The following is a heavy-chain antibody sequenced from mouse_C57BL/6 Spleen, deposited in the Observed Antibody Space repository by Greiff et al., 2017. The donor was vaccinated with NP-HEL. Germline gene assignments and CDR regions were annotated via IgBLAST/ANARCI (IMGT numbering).Heavy chain of an antibody. J-gene: IGHJ4*01. Sequence: VQLQQSGAELARPGASVKLSCKASGYTFTSYGISWVKQRTGQGLEWIGEIYPRSGNTYYNEKFKGKATLTADKSSSTAYMELRSLTSEDSAVYFCAGVDSSGYRDAMDYWGQGTSVTVSS. CDR2: IYPRSGNT. CDR3: AGVDSSGYRDAMDY. D-gene: IGHD3-2*02. CDR1: GYTFTSYG. V-gene: IGHV1-81*01.